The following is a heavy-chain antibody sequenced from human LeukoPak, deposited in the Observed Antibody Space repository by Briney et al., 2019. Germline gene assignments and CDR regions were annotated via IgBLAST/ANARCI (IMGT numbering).Heavy chain of an antibody. Sequence: GGSLRLSCAASGFTFSDHYMDWVRQPPGKGLEWVSRTRNKANSYTTEYAASVKGRFTISRDDSKNSLYLQMNSLKTEDTAVYYCARGEVGANYYYYGMDVWGQGTTVTVSS. D-gene: IGHD1-26*01. J-gene: IGHJ6*02. CDR2: TRNKANSYTT. CDR1: GFTFSDHY. V-gene: IGHV3-72*01. CDR3: ARGEVGANYYYYGMDV.